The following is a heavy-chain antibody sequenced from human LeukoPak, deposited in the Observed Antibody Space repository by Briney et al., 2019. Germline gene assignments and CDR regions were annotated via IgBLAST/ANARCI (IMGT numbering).Heavy chain of an antibody. CDR3: AKDLRFNGDSYFDY. V-gene: IGHV3-23*01. J-gene: IGHJ4*02. CDR2: ISGSGGST. D-gene: IGHD4-17*01. CDR1: GFTFSSYA. Sequence: PGGSLRLSCAATGFTFSSYAMSWVRQAPGKGLEWVSAISGSGGSTYYADSVKGRFTISRDNSKNTLYLQMNSLRAEDTAVYYCAKDLRFNGDSYFDYWGQGTLVTVSS.